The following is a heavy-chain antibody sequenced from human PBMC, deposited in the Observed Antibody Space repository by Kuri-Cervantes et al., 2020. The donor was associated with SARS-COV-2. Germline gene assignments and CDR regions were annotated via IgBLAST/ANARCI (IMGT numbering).Heavy chain of an antibody. J-gene: IGHJ4*02. CDR1: GFTFSSYD. CDR2: INPDGSYT. Sequence: GGSLRLFCAASGFTFSSYDMHWVRQAPGKGLVWVSRINPDGSYTNNADSVKGRFTISRDNSKNTLYLQMNSLRAEDTAVYYCARGNGGITIFGVVIIPVGEFDYWGQGSLVTVSS. CDR3: ARGNGGITIFGVVIIPVGEFDY. V-gene: IGHV3-74*01. D-gene: IGHD3-3*01.